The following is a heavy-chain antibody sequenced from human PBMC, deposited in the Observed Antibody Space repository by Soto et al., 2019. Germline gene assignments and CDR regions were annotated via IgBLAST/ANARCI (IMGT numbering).Heavy chain of an antibody. CDR2: IYYSGST. CDR3: ARPRFGVRAHYYYYGMDV. Sequence: QLQLQESGPGLVKPSETLSLTCTVSGGSISSSSYYWGWIRQPPGKGLEWIGSIYYSGSTYYNPSLKSRVTISVDTSKNQFSLKLSSVTAADTAVYYCARPRFGVRAHYYYYGMDVWGQGTTVTVSS. D-gene: IGHD3-3*01. J-gene: IGHJ6*02. V-gene: IGHV4-39*01. CDR1: GGSISSSSYY.